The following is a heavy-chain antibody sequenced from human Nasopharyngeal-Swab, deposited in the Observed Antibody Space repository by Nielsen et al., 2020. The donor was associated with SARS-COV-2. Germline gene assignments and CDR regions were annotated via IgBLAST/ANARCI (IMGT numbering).Heavy chain of an antibody. J-gene: IGHJ4*02. D-gene: IGHD6-19*01. CDR1: GFPFRVLD. V-gene: IGHV3-23*01. Sequence: GGSRRPPGTASGFPFRVLDMSWVRRAPGKGWEWAAFISGGDDTTHYANSVKGRFTVSRDSSKNTLFLQMNSLSVDDTALYYCTKGGWLDDWGQGTLVTVSS. CDR3: TKGGWLDD. CDR2: ISGGDDTT.